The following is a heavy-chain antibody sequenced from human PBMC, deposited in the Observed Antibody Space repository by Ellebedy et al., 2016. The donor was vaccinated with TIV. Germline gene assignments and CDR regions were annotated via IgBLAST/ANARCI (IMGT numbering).Heavy chain of an antibody. CDR1: GYSFTSYW. Sequence: GESLKISCKGSGYSFTSYWISWVRQMPGKGLEWMGRIDPSDSYTNYSPSFQGHVTISADKSISTAYLQWSSLKASDTAMYYCARDLGYYDSSGDRREYLYYFDYWGQGTLVTVSS. CDR2: IDPSDSYT. J-gene: IGHJ4*02. CDR3: ARDLGYYDSSGDRREYLYYFDY. V-gene: IGHV5-10-1*01. D-gene: IGHD3-22*01.